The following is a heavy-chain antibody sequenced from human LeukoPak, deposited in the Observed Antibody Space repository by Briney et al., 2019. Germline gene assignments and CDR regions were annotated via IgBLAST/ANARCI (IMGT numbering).Heavy chain of an antibody. J-gene: IGHJ4*02. V-gene: IGHV5-51*01. CDR2: IYPGDSDT. Sequence: PGESLKISCEASGYSFTTYWIGWVRQMPGKGLEWIGIIYPGDSDTRYSPSFQGQVTISADKSITNAHLQWSSLKASDTAMYYCARLEGVVGATTSFDYWGQGTLVTVSS. CDR1: GYSFTTYW. D-gene: IGHD1-26*01. CDR3: ARLEGVVGATTSFDY.